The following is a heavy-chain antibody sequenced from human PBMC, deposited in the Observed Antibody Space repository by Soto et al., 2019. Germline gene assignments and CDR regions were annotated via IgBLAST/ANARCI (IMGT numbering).Heavy chain of an antibody. CDR2: ISYDGSNK. Sequence: GGSLRLSCAASGFTFSSYGMHWVRQAPGKGLEWVAVISYDGSNKYYADSVKGRFTISRDNSKNTLYLQMNSLRAEDTAVYYCAKDRGSGEPLSNGDYYGMDVWGQGTTVTVSS. J-gene: IGHJ6*02. CDR1: GFTFSSYG. CDR3: AKDRGSGEPLSNGDYYGMDV. V-gene: IGHV3-30*18. D-gene: IGHD2-15*01.